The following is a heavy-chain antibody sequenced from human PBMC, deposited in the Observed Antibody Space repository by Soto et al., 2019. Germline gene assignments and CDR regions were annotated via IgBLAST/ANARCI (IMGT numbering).Heavy chain of an antibody. CDR1: GFPFTSYA. CDR2: ITGSGGST. D-gene: IGHD1-26*01. J-gene: IGHJ4*02. V-gene: IGHV3-23*01. CDR3: AKDGVRDGSYLRGIFDY. Sequence: EVQLLESGGDLVQPGGSLRLSCAASGFPFTSYAMSWVRQAPGKGLEWVSAITGSGGSTYYPDSVKGRFTISRDNSKNTQYMKMNSLRAEDTAEYYCAKDGVRDGSYLRGIFDYWGQGTLVTVSS.